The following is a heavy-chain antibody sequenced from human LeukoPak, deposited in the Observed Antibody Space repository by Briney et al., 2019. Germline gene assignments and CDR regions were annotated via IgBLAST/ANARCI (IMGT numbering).Heavy chain of an antibody. D-gene: IGHD3-10*01. CDR1: GGSISSSSYY. Sequence: SETLSLTCSVSGGSISSSSYYWGWIRQPPGKGLEWIGSISYSGGPYYNPSLKSRVTISVDTSNNHFSLKLSSLTAADTAVYYCARYRNRITMVRGVPGRSNWFDPWGQGTLVTVSS. CDR2: ISYSGGP. V-gene: IGHV4-39*02. CDR3: ARYRNRITMVRGVPGRSNWFDP. J-gene: IGHJ5*02.